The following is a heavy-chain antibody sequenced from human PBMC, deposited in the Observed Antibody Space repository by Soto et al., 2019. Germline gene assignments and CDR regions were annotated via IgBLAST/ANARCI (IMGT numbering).Heavy chain of an antibody. J-gene: IGHJ4*02. CDR3: ARGTI. CDR2: INGDGSRI. Sequence: EVQVVESGGGLVQPGGSLRLSCVAAGLTFSSYRMIWARRAAGQGLVCVSGINGDGSRIENAASVKGRFTISRDNAKNMLYLQMNSLRDEETAVDYCARGTIRGQGTLVTVSS. CDR1: GLTFSSYR. V-gene: IGHV3-74*01. D-gene: IGHD2-2*01.